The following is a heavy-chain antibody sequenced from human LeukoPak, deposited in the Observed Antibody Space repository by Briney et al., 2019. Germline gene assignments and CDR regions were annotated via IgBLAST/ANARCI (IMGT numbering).Heavy chain of an antibody. CDR1: GFTFSSYA. J-gene: IGHJ5*02. V-gene: IGHV3-30-3*01. CDR3: ARERGSTSGFDP. D-gene: IGHD6-25*01. Sequence: GGSLRLSCAASGFTFSSYAMHWVRQAPGKGLEWVAVISYDGSNKYYADSVKGRFTNSRDNSKNTLYLQMNSLRVEDTAVYYCARERGSTSGFDPWGQGTLVTVSS. CDR2: ISYDGSNK.